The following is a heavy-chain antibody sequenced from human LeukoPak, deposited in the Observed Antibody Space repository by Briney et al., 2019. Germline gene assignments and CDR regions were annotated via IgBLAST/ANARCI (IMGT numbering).Heavy chain of an antibody. V-gene: IGHV4-4*07. CDR3: ARERDHGYSYGLVLDS. CDR1: GGSMNTYY. D-gene: IGHD5-18*01. CDR2: MYHSGTT. Sequence: SETLSLTCTVSGGSMNTYYWTWLRQPAGKRLEWLGRMYHSGTTNYNSPLYNPSLSSRVTMSVDGAKNQFSLRLKSATAADTAIYFCARERDHGYSYGLVLDSWGQGSLVTVSS. J-gene: IGHJ4*02.